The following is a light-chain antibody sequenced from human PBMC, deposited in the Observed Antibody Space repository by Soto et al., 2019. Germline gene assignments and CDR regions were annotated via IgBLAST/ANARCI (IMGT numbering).Light chain of an antibody. Sequence: QAVVTQEPSLTVSPGGTVTLTCGSSTGAVTSGHYPYWFQQKPGQAPRTLIYDTSNKHSWTPARFSGSLLGGKAALTLSGAQPEDEAEYYCLLSYSGARHVVFGGGTKVTV. J-gene: IGLJ2*01. CDR1: TGAVTSGHY. CDR2: DTS. CDR3: LLSYSGARHVV. V-gene: IGLV7-46*01.